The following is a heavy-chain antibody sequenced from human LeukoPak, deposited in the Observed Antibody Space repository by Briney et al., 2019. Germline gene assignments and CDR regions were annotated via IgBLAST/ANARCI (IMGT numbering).Heavy chain of an antibody. Sequence: GGSLRLSCAASGFTFSNYDMHWVRQAPGKGLEWVSSISSSSSYIYYADSVKGRFTISRDNAKNSLYLQMNSLRAEDTAVYYCARVEAYYDILTGPFDYWGQGSLVTVSS. D-gene: IGHD3-9*01. CDR1: GFTFSNYD. J-gene: IGHJ4*02. CDR3: ARVEAYYDILTGPFDY. V-gene: IGHV3-21*01. CDR2: ISSSSSYI.